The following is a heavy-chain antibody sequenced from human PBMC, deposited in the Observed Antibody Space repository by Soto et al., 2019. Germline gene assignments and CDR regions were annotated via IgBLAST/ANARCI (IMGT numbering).Heavy chain of an antibody. CDR3: ARELERYFDL. CDR1: GLTFSSYA. CDR2: ISYDGNNK. Sequence: QVQLVESGGGVVQPGRSLRLSCAASGLTFSSYAMHWVRQAPGKGLEWVAVISYDGNNKYHADSVKGRFTISRDNSKNTLYLQMNSLRAEDTAVFYCARELERYFDLWDRGTLVTVSS. V-gene: IGHV3-30-3*01. D-gene: IGHD1-1*01. J-gene: IGHJ2*01.